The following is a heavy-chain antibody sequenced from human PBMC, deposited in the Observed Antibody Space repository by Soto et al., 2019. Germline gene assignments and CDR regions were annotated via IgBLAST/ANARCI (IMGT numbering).Heavy chain of an antibody. J-gene: IGHJ4*02. V-gene: IGHV4-39*01. CDR1: GGSISSSSYY. Sequence: SETLSLTCTVSGGSISSSSYYWGWIRQPPWKGLEWIGSIYYSGSTYYNPSLKSRVTISVDTSKNQFSLKLSSVTAADTAVYYCARLRIGNFDYWGKGXLITVYS. D-gene: IGHD1-26*01. CDR3: ARLRIGNFDY. CDR2: IYYSGST.